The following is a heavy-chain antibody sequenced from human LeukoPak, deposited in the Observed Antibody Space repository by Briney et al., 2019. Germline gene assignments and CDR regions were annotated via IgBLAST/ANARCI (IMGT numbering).Heavy chain of an antibody. CDR1: GDSISSYY. CDR3: ARQESAFDI. V-gene: IGHV4-59*08. J-gene: IGHJ3*02. Sequence: SETLSLTCTVSGDSISSYYWSWIRQPPGKRLEWIGYIYYSGSTNYNPSLKSRVTISVDTSKNQFSLKLSSVTDADTAVYYCARQESAFDIWGQGTTVTVSS. CDR2: IYYSGST.